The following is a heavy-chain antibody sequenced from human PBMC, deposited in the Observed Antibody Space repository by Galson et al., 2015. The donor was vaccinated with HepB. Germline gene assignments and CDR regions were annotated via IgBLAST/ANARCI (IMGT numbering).Heavy chain of an antibody. Sequence: SLRLSCAASGFTVSSNYMSWVRQAPGKGLEWVSVIYSGGSTYYADSVKGRFTISRDNSKNTLYLQMNSLRAEDTAVYYCARSVVIAAAVHLGMDVWGQGTTVTVSS. CDR2: IYSGGST. J-gene: IGHJ6*02. D-gene: IGHD6-13*01. CDR1: GFTVSSNY. V-gene: IGHV3-66*01. CDR3: ARSVVIAAAVHLGMDV.